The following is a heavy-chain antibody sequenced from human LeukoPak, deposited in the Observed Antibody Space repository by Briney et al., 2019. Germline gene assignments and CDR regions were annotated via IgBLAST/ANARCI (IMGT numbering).Heavy chain of an antibody. V-gene: IGHV3-30*02. CDR2: IRYDGSIK. Sequence: GGSLRLSCGASGFTFSDYYMSWIRQAPGKGLGWVAFIRYDGSIKYYADSVKGRFTISRDNSKNTLYLQMNSLRAEDTAVYYCAKDRGWELLYFDYWGQGTLVTVSS. D-gene: IGHD1-26*01. J-gene: IGHJ4*02. CDR1: GFTFSDYY. CDR3: AKDRGWELLYFDY.